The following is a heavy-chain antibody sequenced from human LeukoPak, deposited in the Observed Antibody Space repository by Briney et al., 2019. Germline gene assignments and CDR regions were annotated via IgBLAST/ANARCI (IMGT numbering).Heavy chain of an antibody. CDR1: GYTFTSYD. V-gene: IGHV1-8*03. CDR2: MNPNSGNT. D-gene: IGHD3-10*01. Sequence: ASVKVSCKASGYTFTSYDINWVRQATGQGLEWMGWMNPNSGNTGYAQKFQGRVTITRNTSISTAYMELSSLRSEDTAVYYCATLPRMVRGNRGGYWGQGTLVTVSS. J-gene: IGHJ4*02. CDR3: ATLPRMVRGNRGGY.